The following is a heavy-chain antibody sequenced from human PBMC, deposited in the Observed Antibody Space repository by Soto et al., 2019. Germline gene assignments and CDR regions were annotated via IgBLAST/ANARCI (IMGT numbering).Heavy chain of an antibody. Sequence: PGGSLILSCAASGFIFSSDAMSWVRQAPGKGLEWVSAISGSGGSTYYADSVKGRFTISRDNSKNTLYLQMNSLRAEDTAVYYCAKETQLLVPAALXYWGQGTLVXVSS. J-gene: IGHJ4*02. CDR1: GFIFSSDA. V-gene: IGHV3-23*01. CDR3: AKETQLLVPAALXY. D-gene: IGHD2-2*01. CDR2: ISGSGGST.